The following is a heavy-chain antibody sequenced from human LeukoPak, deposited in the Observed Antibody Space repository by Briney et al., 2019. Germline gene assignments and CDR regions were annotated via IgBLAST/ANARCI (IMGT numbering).Heavy chain of an antibody. J-gene: IGHJ4*02. V-gene: IGHV3-23*01. Sequence: PGGSLRLSCAASGFTFSSYAMNWVRQAPGKGLEWVSVISGSGGSTYYADSVKGRFTISRDNSKNTLYLQMNSLRAEDTAVYYCAKDLGRWAFGELLRWGQGTLVTVSS. CDR3: AKDLGRWAFGELLR. D-gene: IGHD3-10*01. CDR2: ISGSGGST. CDR1: GFTFSSYA.